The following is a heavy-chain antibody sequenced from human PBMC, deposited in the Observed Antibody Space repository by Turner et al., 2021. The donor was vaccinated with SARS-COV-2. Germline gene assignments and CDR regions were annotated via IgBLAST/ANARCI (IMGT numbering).Heavy chain of an antibody. J-gene: IGHJ5*02. Sequence: QVQLQESGPGRVKPSETLSPTCTVSGGSISNYYWNWIRQPPGKGLEWIGYIYYNGRTNYKSSLKSRVTVSVDSENEFSLKLISVTAADTAVYYCARGSSVGAPLDWFGPWGQGLLVTVSP. CDR2: IYYNGRT. D-gene: IGHD2-2*01. CDR1: GGSISNYY. V-gene: IGHV4-59*01. CDR3: ARGSSVGAPLDWFGP.